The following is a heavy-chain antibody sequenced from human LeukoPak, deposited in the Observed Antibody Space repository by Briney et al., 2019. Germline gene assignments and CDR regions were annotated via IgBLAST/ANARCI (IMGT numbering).Heavy chain of an antibody. V-gene: IGHV3-30*03. CDR1: GFTFSSYG. CDR3: ARALWFGETFPAY. CDR2: ISYDGSNK. Sequence: PGGSLRLSCAASGFTFSSYGMHWVRQAPGKGLEWVAVISYDGSNKYYADSVRGRFTISRDNSKNTLYLQMNSLRAEDTAVYYCARALWFGETFPAYWGQGTLVTVSS. J-gene: IGHJ4*02. D-gene: IGHD3-10*01.